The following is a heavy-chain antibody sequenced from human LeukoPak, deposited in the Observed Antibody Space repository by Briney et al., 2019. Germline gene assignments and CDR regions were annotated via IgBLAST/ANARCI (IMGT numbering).Heavy chain of an antibody. J-gene: IGHJ4*02. D-gene: IGHD4-17*01. Sequence: GRCLSLSCAASGXTFSSYSMNWVRQAPGKGLEWVSSISSSSSYIYYADSVKGRFTISRDNAKRSLYLQMNSLRAEDTSVYYCASVDATVTHYFDYWGQGTLVTVSS. CDR2: ISSSSSYI. V-gene: IGHV3-21*01. CDR1: GXTFSSYS. CDR3: ASVDATVTHYFDY.